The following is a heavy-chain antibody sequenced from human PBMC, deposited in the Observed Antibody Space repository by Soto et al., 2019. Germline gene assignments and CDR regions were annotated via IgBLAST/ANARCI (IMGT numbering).Heavy chain of an antibody. CDR2: LTAGGNNI. CDR1: GFTFSRYG. CDR3: VKDWSGSKCPCMDV. Sequence: PGGSLRLSCAASGFTFSRYGMHWVRQAPGKGLEWVSTLTAGGNNIYYADSVKGRFTISRDSSKTTLYLQMNTLRVEDTAIYYCVKDWSGSKCPCMDVWGRGTTVTVSS. D-gene: IGHD3-3*01. V-gene: IGHV3-23*01. J-gene: IGHJ6*02.